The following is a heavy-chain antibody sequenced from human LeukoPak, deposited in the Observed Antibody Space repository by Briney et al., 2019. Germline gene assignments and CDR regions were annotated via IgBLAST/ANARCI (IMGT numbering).Heavy chain of an antibody. CDR1: GFTFTTYS. D-gene: IGHD5-12*01. Sequence: GGSLRLSCAASGFTFTTYSMNWVRQDPGEGLKWVSSIGASGSNTDYADSVKGRFTISRDNSRNTLYLQMNSLRAEDTAIYYCAKFLEYASGYYYFDYWGQGTLVTVSS. CDR2: IGASGSNT. CDR3: AKFLEYASGYYYFDY. V-gene: IGHV3-23*01. J-gene: IGHJ4*02.